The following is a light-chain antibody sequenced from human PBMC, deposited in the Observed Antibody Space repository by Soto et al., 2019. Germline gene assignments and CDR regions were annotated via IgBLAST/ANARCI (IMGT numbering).Light chain of an antibody. J-gene: IGKJ5*01. V-gene: IGKV3-11*01. CDR1: ESIGKF. Sequence: EVVLTQSPATLSLSPGERATLSCRASESIGKFLAWYRQIPGQAPRLLIYDASNRATGLPDRFSGGGSGTDFTLTISSLEPEDFALYYCQQRSNMPPTFGQGTRVEIK. CDR2: DAS. CDR3: QQRSNMPPT.